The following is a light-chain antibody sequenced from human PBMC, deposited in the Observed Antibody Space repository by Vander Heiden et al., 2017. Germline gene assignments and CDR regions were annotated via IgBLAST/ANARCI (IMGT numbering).Light chain of an antibody. CDR1: QSISSY. Sequence: SLSASVGDRVTITCRASQSISSYLNWYQQKPGKAPKLLIYAASSLQSGVPSRFSGSGSGTDFTLTISSLQPEDFATYYCQQSDSTPPAFGQGTKLEIK. J-gene: IGKJ2*01. CDR3: QQSDSTPPA. V-gene: IGKV1-39*01. CDR2: AAS.